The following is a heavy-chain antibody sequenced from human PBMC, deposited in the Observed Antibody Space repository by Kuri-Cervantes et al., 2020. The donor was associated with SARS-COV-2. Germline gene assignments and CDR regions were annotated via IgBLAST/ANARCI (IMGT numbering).Heavy chain of an antibody. Sequence: GGSLRLSCAASGFTFSSYAMHWVRQAPGKGLEYVSAISSNGGSTYYANSVKGRFTISRDNAKNSLYLQMNSLRAEDTAVYYCARSVRVYGDLGQFDPWGQGTLVTVSS. CDR1: GFTFSSYA. J-gene: IGHJ5*02. V-gene: IGHV3-64*01. CDR3: ARSVRVYGDLGQFDP. D-gene: IGHD4-17*01. CDR2: ISSNGGST.